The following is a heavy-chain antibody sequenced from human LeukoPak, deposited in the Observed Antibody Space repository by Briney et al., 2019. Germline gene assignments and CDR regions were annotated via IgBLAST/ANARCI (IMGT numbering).Heavy chain of an antibody. CDR3: ARDQVGDFWSGYYYYGMDV. V-gene: IGHV3-30-3*01. Sequence: ALRLSCAASGFTFSSYAMHWVRQAPGKGLEWVAVISYDGSNKYYADSVKGRLTISRDNSKNTLYLQMNSLRAVDTAVYYCARDQVGDFWSGYYYYGMDVWGQGTTVTVSS. J-gene: IGHJ6*02. CDR2: ISYDGSNK. D-gene: IGHD3-3*01. CDR1: GFTFSSYA.